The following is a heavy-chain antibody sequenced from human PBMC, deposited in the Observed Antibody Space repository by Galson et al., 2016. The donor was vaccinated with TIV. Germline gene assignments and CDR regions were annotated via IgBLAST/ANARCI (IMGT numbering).Heavy chain of an antibody. CDR2: INAGNSNT. J-gene: IGHJ5*02. CDR1: GYSFTTYA. CDR3: ARPPYCGGDCYKYDR. V-gene: IGHV1-3*01. Sequence: SVKVSCKASGYSFTTYAMHWVRQAPGQGLEWMGCINAGNSNTKYSQKFQGRVTITRDTFASTAYMELNSLTSADTAVYYCARPPYCGGDCYKYDRWGQGTLVTVSS. D-gene: IGHD2-21*01.